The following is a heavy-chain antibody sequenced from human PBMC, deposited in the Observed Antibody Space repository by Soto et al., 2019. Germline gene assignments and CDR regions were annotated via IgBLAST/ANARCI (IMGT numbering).Heavy chain of an antibody. D-gene: IGHD2-15*01. CDR3: AHTRTVAPFSYYYCCMDV. CDR1: GLSLSTSGVG. V-gene: IGHV2-5*02. CDR2: IYWADDK. Sequence: SGPTLVNPKQTLSRTCTLSGLSLSTSGVGVGWIRQPPGKALEWLALIYWADDKRYXTSLKIRLTTTKDTSKNQVFLTRTNMDSVDTATYYCAHTRTVAPFSYYYCCMDVWGQGTTFTVYS. J-gene: IGHJ6*02.